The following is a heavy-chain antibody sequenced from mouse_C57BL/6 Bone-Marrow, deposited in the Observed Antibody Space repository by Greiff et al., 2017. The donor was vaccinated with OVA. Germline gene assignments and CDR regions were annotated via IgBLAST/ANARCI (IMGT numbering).Heavy chain of an antibody. V-gene: IGHV1-63*01. CDR3: AVYYYGSSSYYYAMDY. CDR1: GYTFTNYW. Sequence: VKLMESGAELVRPGTSVKMSCKASGYTFTNYWIGWAKQRPGHGLEWIGDIYPGGGYTNYNEKFKGKATLTADKSSSTAYMQFSSLTSEDSAIYYCAVYYYGSSSYYYAMDYWGQGTSVTVSS. CDR2: IYPGGGYT. J-gene: IGHJ4*01. D-gene: IGHD1-1*01.